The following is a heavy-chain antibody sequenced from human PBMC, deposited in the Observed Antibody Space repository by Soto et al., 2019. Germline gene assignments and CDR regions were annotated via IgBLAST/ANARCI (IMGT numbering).Heavy chain of an antibody. V-gene: IGHV3-9*01. J-gene: IGHJ5*02. D-gene: IGHD6-19*01. CDR3: AAFPSRSSGLTDWFDP. CDR2: ISWNSGSI. Sequence: EVQLVESGGGLVQPGRSLRLSCAASGFTFDDYAMHWVRQAPGKGLEWVSGISWNSGSIGYADSVKGRFTISRDNAKNSLYLQMNSLRAEDTALYYCAAFPSRSSGLTDWFDPWGQGTLVTVSS. CDR1: GFTFDDYA.